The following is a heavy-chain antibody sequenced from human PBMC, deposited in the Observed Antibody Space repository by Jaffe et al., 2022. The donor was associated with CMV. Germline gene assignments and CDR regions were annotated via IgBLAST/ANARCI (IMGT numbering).Heavy chain of an antibody. CDR1: GFTFSTYA. CDR2: IGGTGGST. J-gene: IGHJ4*02. CDR3: AREPNSFVPGDFDN. V-gene: IGHV3-23*04. Sequence: EVQLVESGGGLVQPGGSLRLSCAASGFTFSTYAMSWVRQAPGKGLEWVSSIGGTGGSTYYVKSVKGRFTISRDNSKNTLYLQMNSLRAEDTAIYYCAREPNSFVPGDFDNWGQGTLVTVSS. D-gene: IGHD6-6*01.